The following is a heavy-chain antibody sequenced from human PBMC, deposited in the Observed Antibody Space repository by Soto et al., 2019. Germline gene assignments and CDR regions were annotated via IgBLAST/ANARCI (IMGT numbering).Heavy chain of an antibody. D-gene: IGHD3-3*01. Sequence: GSVTTLVNPTQTLTLTCTFSGFSLSTSGMRVSWIRQPPGKALEWLARIDWDDDKFYSTPLKTRLTISKDTSKNQVVLTMTNMDPVDTATYYCARDRAKYYDFGSGLNSVYYYGMDVWGQGTTVTSP. CDR1: GFSLSTSGMR. V-gene: IGHV2-70*04. J-gene: IGHJ6*02. CDR3: ARDRAKYYDFGSGLNSVYYYGMDV. CDR2: IDWDDDK.